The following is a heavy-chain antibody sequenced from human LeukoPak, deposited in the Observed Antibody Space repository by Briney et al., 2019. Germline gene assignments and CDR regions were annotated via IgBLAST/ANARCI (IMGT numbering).Heavy chain of an antibody. Sequence: PSETLSLTCSVSGDSVSSAGYHWSWIRQAPGKGLEWIGHSGSPSYNPSLKGRVMISIDTSKNQFSLKVSTVTAADTAVYYCTTYYVGEGGRGHWGPGTLVTVSS. D-gene: IGHD2-21*01. CDR3: TTYYVGEGGRGH. J-gene: IGHJ4*02. CDR2: SGSP. CDR1: GDSVSSAGYH. V-gene: IGHV4-61*08.